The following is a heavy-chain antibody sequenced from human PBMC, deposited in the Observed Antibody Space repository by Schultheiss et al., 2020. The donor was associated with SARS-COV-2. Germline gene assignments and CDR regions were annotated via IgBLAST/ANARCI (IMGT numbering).Heavy chain of an antibody. V-gene: IGHV3-21*01. Sequence: GGSLRLSCAASGFTFSSYSMNWVRQAPGKGLEWVSSISSSSSYIYYADSVKGRFTTSRDNAKNSLYLQMNSLRAEDTAVYYCARGGGVEMAHAFDIWGQGTMVTVSS. CDR1: GFTFSSYS. CDR2: ISSSSSYI. J-gene: IGHJ3*02. D-gene: IGHD5-24*01. CDR3: ARGGGVEMAHAFDI.